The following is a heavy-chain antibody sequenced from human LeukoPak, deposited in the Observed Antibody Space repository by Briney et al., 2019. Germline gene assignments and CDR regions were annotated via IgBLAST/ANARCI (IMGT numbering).Heavy chain of an antibody. CDR2: IYPGDSDT. D-gene: IGHD5-18*01. J-gene: IGHJ4*02. V-gene: IGHV5-51*01. CDR3: ARLKEGYVGRGYSYGNFDY. Sequence: GESLKISCKGSGYSFTSYWIGWVRQMPGKGLEWMGTIYPGDSDTRYSPSFQGQVTISADKSISTAYLQWSSLKASDTAMYYCARLKEGYVGRGYSYGNFDYWGQGTLVTVSS. CDR1: GYSFTSYW.